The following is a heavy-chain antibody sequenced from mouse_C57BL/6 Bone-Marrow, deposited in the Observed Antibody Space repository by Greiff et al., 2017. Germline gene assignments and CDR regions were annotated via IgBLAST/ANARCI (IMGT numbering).Heavy chain of an antibody. J-gene: IGHJ3*01. V-gene: IGHV1-74*01. CDR2: IHPSDSDT. D-gene: IGHD2-4*01. CDR1: GYTFTSYW. Sequence: QVQLQQPGAELVKPGASVKVSCKASGYTFTSYWMHWVKQRPGQGLEWIGRIHPSDSDTNYNQKFKGKATLTVDKSSSTAYMQLSSLTSADSAVYYCAIPPIYYDYGAWFAYWGQGTLVTVSA. CDR3: AIPPIYYDYGAWFAY.